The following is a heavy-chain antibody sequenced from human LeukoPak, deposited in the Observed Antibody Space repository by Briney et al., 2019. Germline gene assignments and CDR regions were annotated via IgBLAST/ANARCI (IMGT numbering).Heavy chain of an antibody. CDR2: ISYDGSNK. Sequence: GSLRLSCAASGFTFSSYAMHWVRQAPGKGLEWVAVISYDGSNKYYADSVKGRFTISRDNSKNTLYLQMNSLRAEDTAVYYCARGYDFWSGLFTFFDYWGQGTLVTVSS. CDR3: ARGYDFWSGLFTFFDY. CDR1: GFTFSSYA. D-gene: IGHD3-3*01. V-gene: IGHV3-30-3*01. J-gene: IGHJ4*02.